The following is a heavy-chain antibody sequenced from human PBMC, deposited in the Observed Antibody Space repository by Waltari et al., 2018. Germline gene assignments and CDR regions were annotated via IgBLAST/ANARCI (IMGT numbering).Heavy chain of an antibody. Sequence: QLQLQESGPGLVKPSETLSLTCTVSGGSISSSSYYWGWIRQPPGKGLEWIGYIYTSGSTNYNPSLKSRVTISVDTSKNQFSLKLSSVTAADTAVYYCARDAIAVAGSFDYWGQGTLVTVSS. V-gene: IGHV4-61*05. J-gene: IGHJ4*02. CDR1: GGSISSSSYY. D-gene: IGHD6-19*01. CDR2: IYTSGST. CDR3: ARDAIAVAGSFDY.